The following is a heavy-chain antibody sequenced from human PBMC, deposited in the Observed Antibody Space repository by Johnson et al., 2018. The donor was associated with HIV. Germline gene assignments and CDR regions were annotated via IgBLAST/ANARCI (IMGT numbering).Heavy chain of an antibody. CDR1: GFTFSSYA. CDR2: ISGSGGST. J-gene: IGHJ3*02. CDR3: AKSQYSSSWIDAFDI. V-gene: IGHV3-23*04. Sequence: VQLVESGGGLVQPGRSLRLSCAASGFTFSSYAMSWVRQAPGKGLEWVSSISGSGGSTYYADSVKGRFTISRDNSKNTVYLQMNSLRAEDTAVYYCAKSQYSSSWIDAFDIWGQGTMVTVSS. D-gene: IGHD6-13*01.